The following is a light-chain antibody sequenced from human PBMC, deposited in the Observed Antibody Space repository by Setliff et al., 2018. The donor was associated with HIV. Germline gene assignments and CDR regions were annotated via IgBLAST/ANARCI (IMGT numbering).Light chain of an antibody. CDR1: SGSVSTNYF. Sequence: QTVVTQEPSFSVSPGGTVTLTCGLSSGSVSTNYFPSWYQQTPGQAPRTLIYSTNTLASWVPDRFSGSILGNKAALTITGAQADDESDYYWVLYMGRGISVFGGGTKVTVL. CDR2: STN. J-gene: IGLJ3*02. V-gene: IGLV8-61*01. CDR3: VLYMGRGISV.